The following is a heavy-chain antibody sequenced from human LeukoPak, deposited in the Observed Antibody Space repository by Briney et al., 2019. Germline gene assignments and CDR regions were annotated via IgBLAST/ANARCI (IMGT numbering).Heavy chain of an antibody. V-gene: IGHV3-23*01. CDR3: AKPRSSGGSSGYYFDY. CDR2: ISGSGGST. J-gene: IGHJ4*02. D-gene: IGHD3-22*01. CDR1: GFTFSSYA. Sequence: PGGSLRLSCAASGFTFSSYAMSWVRQAPGKGLEWVSAISGSGGSTYYADSVKGRFTISRDNSKNTLYLQMNSLRAEDTAVYYCAKPRSSGGSSGYYFDYWGQGTLVTVSS.